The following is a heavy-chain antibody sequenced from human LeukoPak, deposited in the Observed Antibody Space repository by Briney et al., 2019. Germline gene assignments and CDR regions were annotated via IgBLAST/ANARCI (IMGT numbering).Heavy chain of an antibody. CDR1: GGSISSSHYY. V-gene: IGHV4-39*01. D-gene: IGHD3-10*01. J-gene: IGHJ6*03. CDR2: IYYSGTT. Sequence: PSETLSLTCAVSGGSISSSHYYWGWIRQPPGKGLEWIGTIYYSGTTYYNPSLESRVTISEDTSKNQFSLTLRSVTAADTAVYYCARQISDYYYYYIDVWGKGTTVTVSS. CDR3: ARQISDYYYYYIDV.